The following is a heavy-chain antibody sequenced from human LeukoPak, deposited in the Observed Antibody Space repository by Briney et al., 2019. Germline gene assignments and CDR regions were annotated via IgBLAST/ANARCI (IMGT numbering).Heavy chain of an antibody. CDR3: ASSSLAVVTDYYYYGMDV. CDR2: SYSGGST. D-gene: IGHD2-21*02. Sequence: GGSLRLSCAASGFTVSSNYMSLVRRAPGKGLEWVSVSYSGGSTYYADSVKGRFTISRDNSKNTLYLQMNSLRAEDTAVYYCASSSLAVVTDYYYYGMDVWGQGTTVTVSS. J-gene: IGHJ6*02. CDR1: GFTVSSNY. V-gene: IGHV3-66*01.